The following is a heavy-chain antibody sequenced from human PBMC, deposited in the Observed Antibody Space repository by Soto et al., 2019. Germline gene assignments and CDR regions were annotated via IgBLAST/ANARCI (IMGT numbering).Heavy chain of an antibody. J-gene: IGHJ3*02. CDR3: ARLLTEGATFREDAFDI. CDR1: RYTFTSHG. D-gene: IGHD1-26*01. V-gene: IGHV1-18*01. CDR2: ISTFNGKT. Sequence: ASVKGSCKSSRYTFTSHGIAWVRQAPGQGLEWMGWISTFNGKTDYAQKFQGRVTMTADTLTSTVHMELRSLRSDDTAVYYCARLLTEGATFREDAFDIWGQGTKVTVSS.